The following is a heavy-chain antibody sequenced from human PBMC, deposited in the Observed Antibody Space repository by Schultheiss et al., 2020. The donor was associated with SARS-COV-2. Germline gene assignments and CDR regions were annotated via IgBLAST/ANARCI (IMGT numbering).Heavy chain of an antibody. CDR3: AKEPFRGYSYDRDAFDI. D-gene: IGHD5-18*01. J-gene: IGHJ3*02. V-gene: IGHV3-23*01. CDR1: GFTFSSYA. CDR2: ISGSGGST. Sequence: GGSLRLSCAASGFTFSSYAMSWVRQAPGKGLEWVSAISGSGGSTYYADSVKGRFTISRDNSKNTLYLQMNSLRAEDTAVYYCAKEPFRGYSYDRDAFDIWGQGTMVTVSS.